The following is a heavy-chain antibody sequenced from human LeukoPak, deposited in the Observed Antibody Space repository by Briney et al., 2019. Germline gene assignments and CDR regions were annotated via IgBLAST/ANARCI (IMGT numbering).Heavy chain of an antibody. J-gene: IGHJ6*02. CDR3: ARGEGILTGYYYYGMDV. V-gene: IGHV4-59*01. CDR1: GSSISSYY. CDR2: IYYSGST. Sequence: SETLSLTCTVSGSSISSYYWSWIRQPPGKGLEWIGYIYYSGSTNYNPSLKSRVTISVDTSKNQFSLKLSSVTAADTAVYYCARGEGILTGYYYYGMDVWGQGTTVTVSS. D-gene: IGHD3-9*01.